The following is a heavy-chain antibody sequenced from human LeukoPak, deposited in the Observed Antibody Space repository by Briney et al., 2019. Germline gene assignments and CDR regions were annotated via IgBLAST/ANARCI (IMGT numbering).Heavy chain of an antibody. Sequence: GASVKVSCKASVYTFTSYGISWVRQAPVQGLEWVGWISAYNGNTNYVQKLQGRVTMTTDTSTSTGYMELRSLRSDDTAVYYGARDRRVTTPNWFDPWGQGTLVTVSS. J-gene: IGHJ5*02. V-gene: IGHV1-18*01. CDR2: ISAYNGNT. D-gene: IGHD4-11*01. CDR1: VYTFTSYG. CDR3: ARDRRVTTPNWFDP.